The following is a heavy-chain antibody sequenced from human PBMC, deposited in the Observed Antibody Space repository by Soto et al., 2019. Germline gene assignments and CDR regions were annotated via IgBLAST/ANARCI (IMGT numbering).Heavy chain of an antibody. CDR2: ISSSSSST. CDR1: GFIFRDFY. Sequence: QVQLLESGGGLVNPGGSLRLSCAASGFIFRDFYMSWIRQVPGKGLEWLSKISSSSSSTDYADSVKGRFTISRDNAKNSLYLQMSSLRAEDTAVYYCARDRGGGSIFGGHYGMDVWGQGTTVTVSS. V-gene: IGHV3-11*06. D-gene: IGHD3-3*01. J-gene: IGHJ6*02. CDR3: ARDRGGGSIFGGHYGMDV.